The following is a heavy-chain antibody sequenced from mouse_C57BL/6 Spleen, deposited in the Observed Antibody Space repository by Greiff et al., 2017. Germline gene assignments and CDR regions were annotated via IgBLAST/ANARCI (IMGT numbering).Heavy chain of an antibody. CDR3: ARAPRYAMDY. J-gene: IGHJ4*01. CDR1: GFTFSSYA. Sequence: DVKLVESGGGLVKPGGSLKLSCAASGFTFSSYAMSWVRQTPEKRLEWVATISDGGSYTYYPDNVKGRFTISRDNAKNNLYLQMSHLKSEDTAMYYCARAPRYAMDYWGQGTSVTVSS. CDR2: ISDGGSYT. V-gene: IGHV5-4*03.